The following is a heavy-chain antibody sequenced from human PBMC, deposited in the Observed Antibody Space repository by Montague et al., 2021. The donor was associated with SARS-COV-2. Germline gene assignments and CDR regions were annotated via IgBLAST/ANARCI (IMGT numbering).Heavy chain of an antibody. V-gene: IGHV4-34*01. J-gene: IGHJ4*02. CDR2: INHSGST. Sequence: SETLSLTCAVYGGSFSGYYWSWIRQPPGKGLEWIGEINHSGSTNYNPSLKSRVTISVDTSKNQFSLKLRSVTAADTAVYYCARKTRGGLSIPPFKYYFDYWGQGTLVTVSS. CDR1: GGSFSGYY. CDR3: ARKTRGGLSIPPFKYYFDY. D-gene: IGHD3-16*02.